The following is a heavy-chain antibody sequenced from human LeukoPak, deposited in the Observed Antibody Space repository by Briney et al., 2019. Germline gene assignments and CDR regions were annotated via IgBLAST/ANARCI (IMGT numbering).Heavy chain of an antibody. J-gene: IGHJ4*02. CDR3: ASLTRGGGFDY. CDR2: TYYRSKWHN. D-gene: IGHD3-16*01. CDR1: GDSISSNSAA. Sequence: SQTLSLTCAISGDSISSNSAAWSWIRQSPSRGLEWLGRTYYRSKWHNDYAVSVKSRININPDTSRNQFSLQLNSVTPEDTAVYYCASLTRGGGFDYWGQGTLVTVSS. V-gene: IGHV6-1*01.